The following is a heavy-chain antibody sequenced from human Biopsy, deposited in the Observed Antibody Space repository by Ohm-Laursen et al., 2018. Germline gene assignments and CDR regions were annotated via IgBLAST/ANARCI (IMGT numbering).Heavy chain of an antibody. J-gene: IGHJ5*02. D-gene: IGHD6-13*01. Sequence: GSLRLSCTATGAPLSGYSMNWVRQAPGKGLEWVSSICASSSYIYYADSVKGRFTVSKENGKNSLYLHMNSPRAEDTAVYYCSTEVVRAGIGGHWLDPWGQGTLVTVSS. V-gene: IGHV3-21*01. CDR1: GAPLSGYS. CDR3: STEVVRAGIGGHWLDP. CDR2: ICASSSYI.